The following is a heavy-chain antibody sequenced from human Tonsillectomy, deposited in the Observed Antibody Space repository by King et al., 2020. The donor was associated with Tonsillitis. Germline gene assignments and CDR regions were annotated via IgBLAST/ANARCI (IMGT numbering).Heavy chain of an antibody. V-gene: IGHV3-33*08. CDR3: AREYSSSGGIDY. D-gene: IGHD6-6*01. J-gene: IGHJ4*02. CDR1: GFTFSSYG. Sequence: VQLVESGGGVVQPGRSLRLSCAASGFTFSSYGMHWVRQAPGKGLEWVAVIWYDGSNKYYADSVKGRFTISRDNSKNTLYLQMNSLRAEDTAVYYCAREYSSSGGIDYWGQGTLVTVSS. CDR2: IWYDGSNK.